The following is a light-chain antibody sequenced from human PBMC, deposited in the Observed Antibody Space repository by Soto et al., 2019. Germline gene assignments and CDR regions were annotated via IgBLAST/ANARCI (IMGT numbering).Light chain of an antibody. J-gene: IGKJ5*01. CDR2: AAS. CDR1: QGISSY. V-gene: IGKV1-9*01. Sequence: IQFTQSPSSLSASVGDRVTITCRASQGISSYLAWYQQKPGKAPKLLIYAASTLQSGVPSRFSGSGSGTDFTLTISSLQPEDFATYYCQQANSFPITFGQGTRLEIK. CDR3: QQANSFPIT.